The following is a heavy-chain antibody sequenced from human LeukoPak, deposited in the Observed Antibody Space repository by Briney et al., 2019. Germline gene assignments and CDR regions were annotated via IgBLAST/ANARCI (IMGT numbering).Heavy chain of an antibody. J-gene: IGHJ5*02. CDR3: AKATVASSSSNWFDP. D-gene: IGHD4-11*01. CDR2: ISGSNNST. V-gene: IGHV3-23*01. Sequence: GGSLRLSCAASGFPLSSYAMSWVRQTPGKGLEWVSGISGSNNSTYYADSVKGRFTISRDNSKNTLYLLMNSLRAEDTAVYYCAKATVASSSSNWFDPWGQGTLVTVSS. CDR1: GFPLSSYA.